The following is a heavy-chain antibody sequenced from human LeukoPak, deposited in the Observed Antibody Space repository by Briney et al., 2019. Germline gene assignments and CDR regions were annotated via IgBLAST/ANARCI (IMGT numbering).Heavy chain of an antibody. CDR3: AKFCTTTTSYGTSYGMDV. Sequence: PGGSLRLSCAASGFPFSNFAMSWVRQAPGKGLEWVSSITTSGDNTYYADSVKGRFTISRDSSKNTLYLQMNSLRAEDTALYYCAKFCTTTTSYGTSYGMDVWGQGTTVTVSS. CDR1: GFPFSNFA. D-gene: IGHD2-2*01. CDR2: ITTSGDNT. J-gene: IGHJ6*02. V-gene: IGHV3-23*01.